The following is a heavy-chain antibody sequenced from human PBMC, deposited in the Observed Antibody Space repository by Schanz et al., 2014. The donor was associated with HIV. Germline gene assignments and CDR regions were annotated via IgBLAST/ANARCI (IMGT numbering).Heavy chain of an antibody. Sequence: EVQLLESGGGLAQPGGSLRLSCAASGFTFGSYAMGWVRQAPGKGLEWVSSLSARGGDTYYADSVKGRFTISRDNSKNTLYLQMNSLRAEDTAVYYCTKEVPPDVWGQGTTVTVSS. CDR3: TKEVPPDV. J-gene: IGHJ6*02. V-gene: IGHV3-23*01. CDR2: LSARGGDT. CDR1: GFTFGSYA. D-gene: IGHD1-1*01.